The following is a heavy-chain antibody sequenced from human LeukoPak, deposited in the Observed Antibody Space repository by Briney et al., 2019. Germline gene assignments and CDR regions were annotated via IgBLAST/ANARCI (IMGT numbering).Heavy chain of an antibody. CDR3: ARVVLVRGVYNYYYYMDV. Sequence: SVKVSCKASGGTFSSYAISWVRQAPGQGLEWMGGIVPIFGTANYAQKFQGRVTITTDESTSTAYMELSSLRSEDTAVHYCARVVLVRGVYNYYYYMDVWGKGTTVTVSS. V-gene: IGHV1-69*05. CDR1: GGTFSSYA. J-gene: IGHJ6*03. CDR2: IVPIFGTA. D-gene: IGHD3-10*01.